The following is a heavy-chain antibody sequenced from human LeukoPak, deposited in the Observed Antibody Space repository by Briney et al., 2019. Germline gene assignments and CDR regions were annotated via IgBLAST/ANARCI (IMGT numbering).Heavy chain of an antibody. CDR2: ISGSGGST. CDR1: GFTFSSYA. J-gene: IGHJ4*02. CDR3: AKVPYYEYDSSGYYYYPFDY. Sequence: PEGSLRLSCAASGFTFSSYAMSWVRQAPGKGVEWVSAISGSGGSTYYADSVKGRVTISRDNSKNTVYLQMNSLRAEDTAVYYRAKVPYYEYDSSGYYYYPFDYWGQGTLVTVSS. D-gene: IGHD3-22*01. V-gene: IGHV3-23*01.